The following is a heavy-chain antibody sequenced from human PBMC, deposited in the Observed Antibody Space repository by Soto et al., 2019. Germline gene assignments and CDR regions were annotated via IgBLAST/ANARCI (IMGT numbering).Heavy chain of an antibody. V-gene: IGHV3-23*01. CDR1: GFTFSSYA. Sequence: EVQLLQSGGGLVQPGGSLRLSCAASGFTFSSYAMSWVRQAPGKGLEWVSGISGSGGSTYYADSVKGRFTISRDNSKNTLYLQMNSLRAEDTAVYYCAKGPCSGGSCYSRGFDYWGQGTLVTVSS. CDR3: AKGPCSGGSCYSRGFDY. D-gene: IGHD2-15*01. CDR2: ISGSGGST. J-gene: IGHJ4*02.